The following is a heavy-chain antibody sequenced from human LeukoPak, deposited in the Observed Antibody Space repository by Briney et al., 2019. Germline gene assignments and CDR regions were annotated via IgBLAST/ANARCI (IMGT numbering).Heavy chain of an antibody. J-gene: IGHJ4*02. CDR1: GSTFSSYG. D-gene: IGHD4-17*01. Sequence: PGGSLRLSCAASGSTFSSYGMHWVRQAPGKGLEWVAVISYDGSNKYYADSVKGRFTISRDNSKNTLYLQMNSLRAEDTAVYYCAKDLGYGDQYYFDYWGQGTLVTVSS. CDR2: ISYDGSNK. V-gene: IGHV3-30*18. CDR3: AKDLGYGDQYYFDY.